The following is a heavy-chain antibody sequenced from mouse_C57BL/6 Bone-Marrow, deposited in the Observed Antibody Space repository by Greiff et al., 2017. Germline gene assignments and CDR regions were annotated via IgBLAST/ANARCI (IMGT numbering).Heavy chain of an antibody. CDR2: INPNNGGT. V-gene: IGHV1-26*01. CDR1: GYTFTDYY. J-gene: IGHJ4*01. Sequence: VQLKQSGPELVKPGASVKISCKASGYTFTDYYMNWVKQSHGKSLEWIGDINPNNGGTSYNQKFKGKATLTVDKSSSTAYMELRSLTSEDSAVYYCARRQLRLRCYARDYWGQGTSVTVSS. CDR3: ARRQLRLRCYARDY. D-gene: IGHD3-2*02.